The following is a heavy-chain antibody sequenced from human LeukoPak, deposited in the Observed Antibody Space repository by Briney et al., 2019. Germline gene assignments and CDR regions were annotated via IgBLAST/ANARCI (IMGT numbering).Heavy chain of an antibody. V-gene: IGHV4-30-4*01. D-gene: IGHD3-10*01. CDR3: ARGAFGDYVDY. J-gene: IGHJ4*02. CDR2: IYYSGST. CDR1: GGSISSGDYY. Sequence: SETLSLTCTVSGGSISSGDYYWSWIRQPPEKGLEWIGYIYYSGSTYYNPSLKSRVTISVDTSKNQFSLKLSSVTAADTAVYYCARGAFGDYVDYWGQGTLVTVSS.